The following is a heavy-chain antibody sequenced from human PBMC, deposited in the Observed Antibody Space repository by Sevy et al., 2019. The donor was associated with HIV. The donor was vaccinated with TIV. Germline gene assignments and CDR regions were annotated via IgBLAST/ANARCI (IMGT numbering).Heavy chain of an antibody. V-gene: IGHV3-33*01. CDR3: ARDRRFAYYYDSSGYYHGDAFDI. CDR2: IWYDGSNK. D-gene: IGHD3-22*01. Sequence: GGSLRLSCAASGFTFSSYGMHWVRQAPGKGLEWVAVIWYDGSNKYYADSVKGRFTISRDNSKNTLYLQMNSLRAEDTAVYYCARDRRFAYYYDSSGYYHGDAFDIWGQGTMVTVSS. CDR1: GFTFSSYG. J-gene: IGHJ3*02.